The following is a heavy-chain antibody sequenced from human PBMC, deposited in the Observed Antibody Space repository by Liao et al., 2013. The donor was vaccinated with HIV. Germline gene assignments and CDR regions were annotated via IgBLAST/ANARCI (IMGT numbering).Heavy chain of an antibody. Sequence: QVQLQESGPGLVKPSETLSLTCTVSGGSISSYYWSWIRQPAGKGLEWIGRIHISGTSIYDASLKSRVTMSVDTSKNQFSLKLRSVTAADTAVYYCARGLSVAAAGHDAFDIWGQGTLVTVSS. D-gene: IGHD6-25*01. J-gene: IGHJ3*02. CDR2: IHISGTS. V-gene: IGHV4-4*07. CDR3: ARGLSVAAAGHDAFDI. CDR1: GGSISSYY.